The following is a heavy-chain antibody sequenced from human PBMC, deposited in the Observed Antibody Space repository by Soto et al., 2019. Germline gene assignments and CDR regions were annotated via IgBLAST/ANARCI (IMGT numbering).Heavy chain of an antibody. CDR1: GFTFSSYA. Sequence: GGSLRLSCAASGFTFSSYAMSWVRQAPGKGREWVSAISGSGGSTYYADSVKGRFTISRDNSKNTLYLQMNSLRAEDTAVYYCAKNGAQWLVRGGYYFGMDVWGQGTTVTDSS. CDR2: ISGSGGST. V-gene: IGHV3-23*01. D-gene: IGHD6-19*01. CDR3: AKNGAQWLVRGGYYFGMDV. J-gene: IGHJ6*02.